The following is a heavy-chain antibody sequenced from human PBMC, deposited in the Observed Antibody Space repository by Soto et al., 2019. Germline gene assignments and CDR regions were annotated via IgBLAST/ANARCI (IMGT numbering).Heavy chain of an antibody. J-gene: IGHJ6*02. CDR3: AREGSSGYYYYGMDV. D-gene: IGHD3-3*01. V-gene: IGHV5-51*01. CDR2: IYPGDSDT. Sequence: GESLKISCKGSGYRFASYWVAWVRQMPGKGLEWMGIIYPGDSDTRYSPSFQCLVTMSVDKSTSTAYLQLNRLRAADTAVYYRAREGSSGYYYYGMDVWCQGTTVNVSS. CDR1: GYRFASYW.